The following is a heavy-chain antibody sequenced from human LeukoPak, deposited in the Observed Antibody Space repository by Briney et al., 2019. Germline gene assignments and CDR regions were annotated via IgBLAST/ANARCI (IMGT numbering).Heavy chain of an antibody. V-gene: IGHV4-39*07. CDR1: GGSISTSNYY. D-gene: IGHD3-22*01. CDR3: ARRWYDTSAGAFDY. CDR2: IFYSGST. Sequence: SETLSLTCTVSGGSISTSNYYWGWIRQPPGKGLEWIGNIFYSGSTYYSPSLKSRVTISLDTSRNQFSLKLNSVTAADTAVYYCARRWYDTSAGAFDYWGQGTLVTVSS. J-gene: IGHJ4*02.